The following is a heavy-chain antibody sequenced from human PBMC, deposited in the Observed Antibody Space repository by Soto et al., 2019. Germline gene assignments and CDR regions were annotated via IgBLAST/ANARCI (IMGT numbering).Heavy chain of an antibody. J-gene: IGHJ4*02. CDR1: GFTFANYG. CDR3: VKADQYGVVIEYFDS. V-gene: IGHV3-23*01. Sequence: PGGSLRLSCGTSGFTFANYGMGWVRQAPGKGLSWVSGISSSGRRTYYADSVKGRFTISRDNSKNTLFLQMDSLRADDTAVYYCVKADQYGVVIEYFDSWGQGSLVTVSS. D-gene: IGHD3-3*01. CDR2: ISSSGRRT.